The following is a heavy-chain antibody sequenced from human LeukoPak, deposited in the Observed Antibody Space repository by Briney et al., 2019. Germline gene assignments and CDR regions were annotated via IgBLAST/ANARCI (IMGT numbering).Heavy chain of an antibody. J-gene: IGHJ6*02. V-gene: IGHV3-23*01. CDR2: ISGSGGST. Sequence: SGGSLRLSCAASGFTFSSYAMSWVRQAPGKGLEWVSAISGSGGSTYYADSVKGRFTISRDNSKNTVHLQMNSLRVEDTAVYFCARDHNWHVSYNYYYGMDVWGQGTTVTVSS. CDR1: GFTFSSYA. CDR3: ARDHNWHVSYNYYYGMDV.